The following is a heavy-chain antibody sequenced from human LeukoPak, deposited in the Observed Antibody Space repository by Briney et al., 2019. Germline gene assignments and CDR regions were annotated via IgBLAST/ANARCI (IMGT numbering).Heavy chain of an antibody. D-gene: IGHD5-18*01. Sequence: GSLRLSCAASGFTFSSYEMNWVRQAPGKGLEWVSYISSSGSTIYYADSVKGRFTISRDNAKNSLYLQMNSLRAEDTAVYYCARDRVRIQLWHTFDYWGQGTLVTVSS. CDR1: GFTFSSYE. CDR2: ISSSGSTI. CDR3: ARDRVRIQLWHTFDY. J-gene: IGHJ4*02. V-gene: IGHV3-48*03.